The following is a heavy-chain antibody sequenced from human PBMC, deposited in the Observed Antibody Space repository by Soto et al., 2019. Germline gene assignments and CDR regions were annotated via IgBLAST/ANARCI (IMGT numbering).Heavy chain of an antibody. D-gene: IGHD3-10*01. Sequence: EVLLVESGGGLVQPGGSLKLYCAASGFVFKDSSIHWVRQASGKGLEWVGRIRDRAYSYATAYAASVKGRFTISRDDSSNTAYLQMNGLKAEDTAIYYCTRLISAAQDYWGQGTLVTVSS. V-gene: IGHV3-73*01. CDR1: GFVFKDSS. CDR3: TRLISAAQDY. J-gene: IGHJ4*02. CDR2: IRDRAYSYAT.